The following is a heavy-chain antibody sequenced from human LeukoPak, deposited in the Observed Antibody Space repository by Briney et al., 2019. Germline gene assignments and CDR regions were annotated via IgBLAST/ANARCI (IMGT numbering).Heavy chain of an antibody. D-gene: IGHD6-19*01. CDR2: INHSAST. J-gene: IGHJ5*02. Sequence: SETLSLTCAVYGGSFSGYYWSWIRQPPGKGLEWIGEINHSASTNYNPSLKSRVTISVDTSKNQFSLKLSSVTAADTAVYYCARGSLSQYSSGWYSRFDPWGQGTLVTVSS. V-gene: IGHV4-34*01. CDR1: GGSFSGYY. CDR3: ARGSLSQYSSGWYSRFDP.